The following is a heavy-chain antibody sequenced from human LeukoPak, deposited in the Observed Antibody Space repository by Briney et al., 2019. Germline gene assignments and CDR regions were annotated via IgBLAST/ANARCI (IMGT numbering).Heavy chain of an antibody. D-gene: IGHD6-13*01. V-gene: IGHV4-34*01. CDR2: IHHSGST. Sequence: SETLSLTCAVYGGSFSGYYWSWIRQPPGKGLEWIGEIHHSGSTNYNPSLKSRVTISVDTSKNHFSLKLSSVTAADTAVYYCARGAPGDIAAAGADYYYGMDVWGQGTTVTVSS. J-gene: IGHJ6*02. CDR1: GGSFSGYY. CDR3: ARGAPGDIAAAGADYYYGMDV.